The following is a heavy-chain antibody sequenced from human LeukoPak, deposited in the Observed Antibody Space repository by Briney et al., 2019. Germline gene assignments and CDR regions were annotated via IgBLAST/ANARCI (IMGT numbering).Heavy chain of an antibody. CDR1: GYTFTSYH. CDR3: ARPYSSGWYPTLDY. D-gene: IGHD6-19*01. V-gene: IGHV1-46*01. J-gene: IGHJ4*02. Sequence: AASVKVSCKASGYTFTSYHMHWLRQAPGQGLEWMGIINPSGGSTRYAQKFQGRVTMTRDTSTSTVYMEVSSLRSEDTAVYYCARPYSSGWYPTLDYWGQGTLVTVSS. CDR2: INPSGGST.